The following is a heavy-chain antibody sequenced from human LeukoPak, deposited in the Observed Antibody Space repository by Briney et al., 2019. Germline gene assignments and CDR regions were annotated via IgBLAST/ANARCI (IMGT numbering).Heavy chain of an antibody. V-gene: IGHV1-18*01. D-gene: IGHD2-2*02. J-gene: IGHJ6*02. CDR3: ARDQPSCSGPSCYTYYYYGMDV. CDR1: GYTFTSYG. CDR2: IGASNGYT. Sequence: GASVKVSCKASGYTFTSYGFSWVRQAPGQGLEWLGWIGASNGYTNYAQKVQGRVTLTTDTSTSTAYMELRSLRSDDTAVYYCARDQPSCSGPSCYTYYYYGMDVWGQGTTATVSS.